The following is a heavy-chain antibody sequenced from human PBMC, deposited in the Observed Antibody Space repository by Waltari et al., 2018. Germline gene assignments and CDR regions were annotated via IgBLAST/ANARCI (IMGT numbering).Heavy chain of an antibody. D-gene: IGHD6-19*01. CDR2: ISGSGGST. V-gene: IGHV3-23*01. CDR3: AKDQIDSSGWYGDAFDI. J-gene: IGHJ3*02. CDR1: GFTFSSYA. Sequence: EVQLLESGGGLVQPGGSLRLSCAASGFTFSSYAMSWVRQAPGKGLEWVSAISGSGGSTYYADSVKGRFTISRDNSKNTLYLQMKSLRAEDTAVYYCAKDQIDSSGWYGDAFDIWGQGTMVTVSS.